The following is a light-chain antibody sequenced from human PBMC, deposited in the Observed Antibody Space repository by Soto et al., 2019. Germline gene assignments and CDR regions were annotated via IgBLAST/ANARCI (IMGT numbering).Light chain of an antibody. CDR2: EVS. Sequence: QSVPTQPPSASGSPGQSVTISCTGTSSDVGGYNYVSWYQQHPGKAPQLMIYEVSKRPSGVPDRFSGSKSGNTASLTVSGLQAEDEADYYCSAYAGSRYVFGTGTKVTVL. CDR1: SSDVGGYNY. CDR3: SAYAGSRYV. V-gene: IGLV2-8*01. J-gene: IGLJ1*01.